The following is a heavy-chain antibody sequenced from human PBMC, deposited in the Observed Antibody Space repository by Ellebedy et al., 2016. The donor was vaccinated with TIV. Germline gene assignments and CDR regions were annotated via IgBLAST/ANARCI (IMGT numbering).Heavy chain of an antibody. V-gene: IGHV6-1*01. CDR3: ARGVGAANWGDYFDY. J-gene: IGHJ4*02. CDR2: TYYRSDWKY. D-gene: IGHD7-27*01. Sequence: SQTLSLTCAISGDSVSTNIAAWNWIRQSPSRGLEWLGRTYYRSDWKYHYAQSVQSRITINPDTSKNQVYLQLKSVTPEDTAVYYCARGVGAANWGDYFDYWGQGTLVTVSS. CDR1: GDSVSTNIAA.